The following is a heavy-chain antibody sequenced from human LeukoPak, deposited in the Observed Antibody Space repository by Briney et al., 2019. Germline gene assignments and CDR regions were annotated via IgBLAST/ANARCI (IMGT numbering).Heavy chain of an antibody. J-gene: IGHJ4*02. Sequence: GRSLRLSCAASGFTFSSYGMHWVRQAPGKGLEWVAVISYDGSNKYYADSVKGRFTISRDNSKNTLYLQMNSLRAEDTAVYYCAKNPNNYYGSGSYYPDYWGQGTLVTVSS. D-gene: IGHD3-10*01. CDR2: ISYDGSNK. CDR3: AKNPNNYYGSGSYYPDY. CDR1: GFTFSSYG. V-gene: IGHV3-30*18.